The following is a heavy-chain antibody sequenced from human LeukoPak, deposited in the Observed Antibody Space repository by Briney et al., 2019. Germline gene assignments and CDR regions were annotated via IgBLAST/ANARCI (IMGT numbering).Heavy chain of an antibody. CDR2: ITHSGSP. CDR1: SGSLSGYY. CDR3: ARGVDL. Sequence: PSETLSLTCGVSSGSLSGYYWRWIRQPPGGGLEWLGEITHSGSPNYNPSLKSRVTITGDTSKKQFSLNHKSVTAADTGVYYCARGVDLWGRGTPVTVSS. J-gene: IGHJ2*01. V-gene: IGHV4-34*01.